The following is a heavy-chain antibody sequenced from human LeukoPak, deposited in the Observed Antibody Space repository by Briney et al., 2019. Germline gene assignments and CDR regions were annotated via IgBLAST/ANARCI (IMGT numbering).Heavy chain of an antibody. V-gene: IGHV3-13*01. CDR3: ARGWERGFDC. J-gene: IGHJ4*02. CDR2: IGAAGGT. CDR1: GFTLSIHD. Sequence: PGGSLRLSCAASGFTLSIHDMVWVRQITGKGLEWVSAIGAAGGTYYPGSVKGRFTISRENAKNSLYLQMSSLRVGDTAVYYCARGWERGFDCWGQGTLVTVSS. D-gene: IGHD1-26*01.